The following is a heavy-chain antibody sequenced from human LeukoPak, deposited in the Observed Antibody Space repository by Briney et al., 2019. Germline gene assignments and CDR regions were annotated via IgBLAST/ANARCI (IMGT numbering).Heavy chain of an antibody. CDR1: GLTFSTYS. D-gene: IGHD6-19*01. J-gene: IGHJ4*02. CDR2: IYNSGAKI. CDR3: AKDVAPDSGWDLDY. V-gene: IGHV3-23*01. Sequence: GGSLRLSCAVSGLTFSTYSMTWVRQGPGKGLEWVSSIYNSGAKIFYADSVKGRFTISRDNSKNMPYLQMNSLRVEDTAVYYCAKDVAPDSGWDLDYWGQGTLVTVSS.